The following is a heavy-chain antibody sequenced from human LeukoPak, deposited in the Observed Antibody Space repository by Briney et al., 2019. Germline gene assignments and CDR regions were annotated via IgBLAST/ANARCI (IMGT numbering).Heavy chain of an antibody. V-gene: IGHV1-18*01. CDR2: ISAYNGNT. CDR1: GYTFTSYG. CDR3: ARDHYYYDSSGYYGGAYNWFDP. Sequence: ASVKVSCKASGYTFTSYGISWVRQAPGQGLEWMGWISAYNGNTNYAQKLQGGVTMTTDTSTSTAYMELRSLRSDDTAVYYCARDHYYYDSSGYYGGAYNWFDPWGQGTLVTVSS. J-gene: IGHJ5*02. D-gene: IGHD3-22*01.